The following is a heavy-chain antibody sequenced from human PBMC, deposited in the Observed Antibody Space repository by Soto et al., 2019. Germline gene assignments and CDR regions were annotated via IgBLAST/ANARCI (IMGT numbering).Heavy chain of an antibody. CDR3: ARDPLYYYDSSGYYAGMDV. Sequence: PGGSLRLSCAASGFTFSSYSMNWVRQAPGKGLEWVSYISSSSSTIYYADSVKGRFTISRDNAKNSLYLQMNSLRDEDTAVYYCARDPLYYYDSSGYYAGMDVWGQGTTVTVSS. CDR1: GFTFSSYS. CDR2: ISSSSSTI. J-gene: IGHJ6*02. V-gene: IGHV3-48*02. D-gene: IGHD3-22*01.